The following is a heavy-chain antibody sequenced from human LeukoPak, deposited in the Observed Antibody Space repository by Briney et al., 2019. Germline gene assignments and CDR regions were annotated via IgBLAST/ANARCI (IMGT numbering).Heavy chain of an antibody. V-gene: IGHV5-51*01. D-gene: IGHD2-15*01. Sequence: GESLKISCKGSGYSFTSYWIGWVRQMPGKGLEGMGIIYPGDSDTRYSPSFQGQVTISADKSISTAYLQWSSLKASDTAMYYCAREYCSGGSCYQSTHYYMDVWGKGTTVTVSS. CDR3: AREYCSGGSCYQSTHYYMDV. CDR2: IYPGDSDT. CDR1: GYSFTSYW. J-gene: IGHJ6*03.